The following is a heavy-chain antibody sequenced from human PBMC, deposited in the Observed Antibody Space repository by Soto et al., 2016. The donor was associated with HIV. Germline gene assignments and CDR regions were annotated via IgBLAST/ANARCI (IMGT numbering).Heavy chain of an antibody. Sequence: QVRLVQSGAELKKPGSSVKVSCTASGGTFNNYGLNWVRQAPGQGPEWMGGIIPVLSTTQFAQKFQGRLTITADKFTTTVFMELNSLTSEDTAIYYCARDVAYCNVDGCYSSFFDSWGQGSLVTVSS. D-gene: IGHD2-15*01. CDR3: ARDVAYCNVDGCYSSFFDS. CDR2: IIPVLSTT. J-gene: IGHJ4*02. V-gene: IGHV1-69*14. CDR1: GGTFNNYG.